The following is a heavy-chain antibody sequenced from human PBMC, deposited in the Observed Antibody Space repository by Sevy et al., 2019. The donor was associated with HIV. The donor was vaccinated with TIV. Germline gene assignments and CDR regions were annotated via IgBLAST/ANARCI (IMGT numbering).Heavy chain of an antibody. D-gene: IGHD4-4*01. CDR3: ATLFHYSSQFDC. J-gene: IGHJ4*02. CDR1: GFTFSSYS. V-gene: IGHV3-48*02. CDR2: ISNISRTI. Sequence: GGSLRLSCAASGFTFSSYSMNWVRQAPGKGLEWVSYISNISRTIYYADSVRGRFTISRDNAKNSLYLQINSLGDEDTAVYYCATLFHYSSQFDCWGQGTLVTVSS.